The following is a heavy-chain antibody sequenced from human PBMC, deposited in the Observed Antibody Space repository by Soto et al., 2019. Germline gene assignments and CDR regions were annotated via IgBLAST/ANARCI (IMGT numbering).Heavy chain of an antibody. CDR2: IYYSGST. Sequence: PSETLSLTCTVSGGSISSGDYYWSWIRQPPGKGLEWIGYIYYSGSTYYNPSLKSRVTISVDTSKNQFSLKLSSVTAADTAVYYCARDGTYYYDSRGFDPWGQGTLVTVSS. D-gene: IGHD3-22*01. CDR3: ARDGTYYYDSRGFDP. V-gene: IGHV4-30-4*01. J-gene: IGHJ5*02. CDR1: GGSISSGDYY.